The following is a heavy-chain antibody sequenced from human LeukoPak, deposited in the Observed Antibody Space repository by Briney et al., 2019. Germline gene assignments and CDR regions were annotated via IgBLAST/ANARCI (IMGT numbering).Heavy chain of an antibody. CDR3: AREIQTAMVTNYYYGMDV. J-gene: IGHJ6*02. CDR2: IWYDGSNI. Sequence: PGGSLRLSCAASGFTFSSYDMHWVRQARGKGLEWVAVIWYDGSNIYYADSVKGLFTISRDNSKHTLYLQMDSLSAEDTPVYYFAREIQTAMVTNYYYGMDVWGQGTTVTVSS. D-gene: IGHD5-18*01. V-gene: IGHV3-33*01. CDR1: GFTFSSYD.